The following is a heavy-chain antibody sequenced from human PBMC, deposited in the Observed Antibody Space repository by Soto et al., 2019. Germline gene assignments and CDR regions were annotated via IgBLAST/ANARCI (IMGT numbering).Heavy chain of an antibody. V-gene: IGHV3-11*06. Sequence: GGSLRLSCAASGFTFSDHYMTWIRQAPGKGLEWICYINPSGTYTHYADSVQGRFTISRDNAENSLFLQMNSLRAEDAALYFCGRGHHSRALWGKGATVTVSS. CDR1: GFTFSDHY. CDR3: GRGHHSRAL. J-gene: IGHJ6*04. CDR2: INPSGTYT. D-gene: IGHD4-4*01.